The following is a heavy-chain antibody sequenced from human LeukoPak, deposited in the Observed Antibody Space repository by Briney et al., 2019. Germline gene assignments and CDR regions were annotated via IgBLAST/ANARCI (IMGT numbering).Heavy chain of an antibody. CDR3: AKDGLMRFFDY. J-gene: IGHJ4*02. CDR2: ISYDGSNK. D-gene: IGHD2-8*01. V-gene: IGHV3-30*18. Sequence: GGSLRLSCAASGFTFSSYGMHWVRQAPGKGLEWVAVISYDGSNKYYADSVKGRFTISRDNSKNTLYLQMNSLRAEDTAVYHCAKDGLMRFFDYWGQGTLVTVSS. CDR1: GFTFSSYG.